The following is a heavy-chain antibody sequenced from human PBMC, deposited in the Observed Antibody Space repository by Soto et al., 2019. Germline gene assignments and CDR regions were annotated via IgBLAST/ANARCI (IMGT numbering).Heavy chain of an antibody. CDR2: IYYSGTT. D-gene: IGHD3-10*01. J-gene: IGHJ2*01. V-gene: IGHV4-61*01. CDR1: GGSVSSGSYY. Sequence: QVQLQESGPGLVKPSETLSLTCTVSGGSVSSGSYYWSWIRQPPGKGLEWIGYIYYSGTTNYNPSLKSRVTISVYTSKNQFSHKLSSVTAAETAVYYCARDAGFEELSGNWNLWGRVTLVTVSS. CDR3: ARDAGFEELSGNWNL.